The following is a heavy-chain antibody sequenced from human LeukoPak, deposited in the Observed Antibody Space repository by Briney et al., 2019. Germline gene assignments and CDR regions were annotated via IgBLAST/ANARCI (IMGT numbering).Heavy chain of an antibody. CDR2: IYPDDSDT. V-gene: IGHV5-51*01. CDR1: GYDFTTYW. D-gene: IGHD6-13*01. J-gene: IGHJ4*02. Sequence: GGSLRLSCKGSGYDFTTYWIAWVRQVPGKGLEWMGIIYPDDSDTIYSPSFQGQVTISADASISTAYLQWSSLKASDTAMYYCARGGIPASGAGGADFDYWGQGTLVTASS. CDR3: ARGGIPASGAGGADFDY.